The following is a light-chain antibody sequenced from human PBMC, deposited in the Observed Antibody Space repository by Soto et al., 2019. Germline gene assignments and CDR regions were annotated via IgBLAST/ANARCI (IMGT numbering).Light chain of an antibody. CDR1: QSVSSSY. J-gene: IGKJ4*01. Sequence: EMGLTQSPGTLSFSPGERATLSFRASQSVSSSYLAWYQQKPGQAPRLLIYGASSRATGIPDRFSGSGSGTDFTLTISRLEPEDFAVYYCQQYGSSPPRLTFGGGTKVDIK. CDR3: QQYGSSPPRLT. CDR2: GAS. V-gene: IGKV3-20*01.